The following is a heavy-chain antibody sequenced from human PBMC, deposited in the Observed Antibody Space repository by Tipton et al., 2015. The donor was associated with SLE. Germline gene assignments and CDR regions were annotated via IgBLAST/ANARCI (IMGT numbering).Heavy chain of an antibody. V-gene: IGHV4-38-2*02. CDR1: GYSITSGYY. D-gene: IGHD2-15*01. CDR2: IYYNGSP. J-gene: IGHJ4*02. Sequence: TLSLTCTVSGYSITSGYYWGWIRQPPGKGLEWIGSIYYNGSPYYNPSLKSRVTISVDTSKKQFSLKLSSVTAADTAVYYCAQAFSTPPGYWGQGTLVTVSS. CDR3: AQAFSTPPGY.